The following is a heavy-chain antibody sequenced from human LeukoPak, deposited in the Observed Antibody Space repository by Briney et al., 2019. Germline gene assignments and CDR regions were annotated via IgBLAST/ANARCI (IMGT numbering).Heavy chain of an antibody. J-gene: IGHJ6*03. Sequence: SVKVSCKASGGTFSSYAISCVRHAPGQGLEWMGRIIPILGIANYAQKFQGRVTITADKSTSTAYMELSSLRSEDTAVYYCARCLATPKYYYYYMDVWGKGTTVTVSS. CDR1: GGTFSSYA. CDR3: ARCLATPKYYYYYMDV. V-gene: IGHV1-69*04. CDR2: IIPILGIA.